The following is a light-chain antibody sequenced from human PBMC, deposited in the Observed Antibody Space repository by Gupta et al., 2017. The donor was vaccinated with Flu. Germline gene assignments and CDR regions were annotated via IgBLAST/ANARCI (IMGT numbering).Light chain of an antibody. Sequence: DIQMTQSPSTLSASVGDRVTITCRASESISNWVAWYQQKPGKAPKLLSYKTTSLESGVPSRVSGGGTGTQFTLTISSLQPDDFATYYCQHYKSYSNTFGQGTKLEIK. CDR3: QHYKSYSNT. CDR2: KTT. V-gene: IGKV1-5*03. CDR1: ESISNW. J-gene: IGKJ2*01.